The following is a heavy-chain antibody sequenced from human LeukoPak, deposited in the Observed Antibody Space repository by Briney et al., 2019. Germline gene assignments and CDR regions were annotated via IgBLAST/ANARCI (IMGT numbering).Heavy chain of an antibody. D-gene: IGHD4-23*01. CDR2: IYYSGST. Sequence: SETLSLTCTVSGGSISSYYWSWIRQPPGKGLEWIGYIYYSGSTNYNPSLKSRVTISVDTSKDQFSLKLSSVTAADTAVYYCARDLGTVAAGSDAFDIWGQGTMVTVSS. J-gene: IGHJ3*02. CDR3: ARDLGTVAAGSDAFDI. V-gene: IGHV4-59*01. CDR1: GGSISSYY.